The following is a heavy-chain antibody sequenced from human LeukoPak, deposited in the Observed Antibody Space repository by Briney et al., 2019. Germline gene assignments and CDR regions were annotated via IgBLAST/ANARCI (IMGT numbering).Heavy chain of an antibody. Sequence: GGSLRLSCAASGFTFSSYSMNWVRQAPGKGLEWVSSISSSSSYIYYADSVKGRFTISRDNAKNSLYLQMNSLRAEDTAVYYCARVRALTVADGHRPRELPGVFHYWGQGTLVTVSS. J-gene: IGHJ4*02. CDR3: ARVRALTVADGHRPRELPGVFHY. D-gene: IGHD1-26*01. CDR2: ISSSSSYI. V-gene: IGHV3-21*01. CDR1: GFTFSSYS.